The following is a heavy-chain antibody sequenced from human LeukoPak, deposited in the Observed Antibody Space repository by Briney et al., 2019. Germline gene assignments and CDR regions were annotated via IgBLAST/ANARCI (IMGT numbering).Heavy chain of an antibody. D-gene: IGHD3-10*01. J-gene: IGHJ4*02. CDR3: AKPRGFGELFFDY. V-gene: IGHV3-30*18. Sequence: TGGSLRLSCAASGFTFSTYGMHWVRQAPGKGLEWVAVISYDGSNKYYADSVKGRFTISRDNSKNTLYLQMNSLRAEDTAVYYCAKPRGFGELFFDYWGQGTLVTVSS. CDR2: ISYDGSNK. CDR1: GFTFSTYG.